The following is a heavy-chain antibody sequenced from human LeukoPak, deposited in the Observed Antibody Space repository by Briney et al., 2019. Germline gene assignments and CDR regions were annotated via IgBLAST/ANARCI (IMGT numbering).Heavy chain of an antibody. CDR1: GGSISSYY. CDR2: IYYSGST. D-gene: IGHD2-2*02. Sequence: PSETLSLTCTVSGGSISSYYWSWIRQPPGKGLEWIGYIYYSGSTNYNPSLKSRVTISVDTSKNQFSLKLSSVTAADTAVYYCAREIPYYYYMDVWGKGTTVTVSS. J-gene: IGHJ6*03. CDR3: AREIPYYYYMDV. V-gene: IGHV4-59*01.